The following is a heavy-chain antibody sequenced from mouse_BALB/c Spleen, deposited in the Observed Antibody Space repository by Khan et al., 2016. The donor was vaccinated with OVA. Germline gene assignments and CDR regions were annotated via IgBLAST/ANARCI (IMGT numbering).Heavy chain of an antibody. CDR1: GYTFTSYW. J-gene: IGHJ2*01. CDR3: ARIKKIVATYFDY. V-gene: IGHV1S81*02. Sequence: VQLQESGAELVKAGASVKMSCKASGYTFTSYWMLWVKQRPGQGLEWFAETNPTNGRTYYNEKFKSKATLTVDKSSSTAYMLLSGPTFEDSAVYYCARIKKIVATYFDYWGQGTTVTVSS. CDR2: TNPTNGRT. D-gene: IGHD1-1*01.